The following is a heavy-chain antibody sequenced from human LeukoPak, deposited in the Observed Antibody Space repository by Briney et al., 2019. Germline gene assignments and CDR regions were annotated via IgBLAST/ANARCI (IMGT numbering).Heavy chain of an antibody. Sequence: ASVKGSCKASVYTFTSYDINWVRQATGQGLEWMGWMNPNSGNTGYAQKFQGRVTMTRNTSISTAYMELSSLGSEDTAVYYCARAGEGGSSLYYFDYWGQGTLVTVSS. CDR3: ARAGEGGSSLYYFDY. CDR1: VYTFTSYD. J-gene: IGHJ4*02. CDR2: MNPNSGNT. D-gene: IGHD1-26*01. V-gene: IGHV1-8*01.